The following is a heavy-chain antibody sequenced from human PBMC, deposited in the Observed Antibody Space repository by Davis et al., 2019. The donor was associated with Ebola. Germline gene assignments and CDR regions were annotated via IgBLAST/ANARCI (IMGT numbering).Heavy chain of an antibody. Sequence: GESLKISCAASGFTVSSNYMSWVRQAPGKGLEWVSVIYSGGSTYYADSVKGRFTISRDNSKNTLYLQMNSLRAEDTAVYYCARDGGYSSSWYGYWGQGTLVTVSS. CDR2: IYSGGST. D-gene: IGHD6-13*01. V-gene: IGHV3-66*01. CDR3: ARDGGYSSSWYGY. J-gene: IGHJ4*02. CDR1: GFTVSSNY.